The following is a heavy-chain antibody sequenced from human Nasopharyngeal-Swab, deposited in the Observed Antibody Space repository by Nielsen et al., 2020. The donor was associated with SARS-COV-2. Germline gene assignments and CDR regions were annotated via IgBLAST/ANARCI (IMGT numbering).Heavy chain of an antibody. J-gene: IGHJ6*02. CDR3: ARGNIAVADYYGMDV. V-gene: IGHV4-59*01. CDR2: IYYSGST. Sequence: SETLSLTCTVSGGSFSGYYWSWIRQPPGKGLEWIGYIYYSGSTNYNPSLKSRVTISVDTSKNQFSLKLSSVTAADTAVYYCARGNIAVADYYGMDVWGQGTTVTVSS. CDR1: GGSFSGYY. D-gene: IGHD6-19*01.